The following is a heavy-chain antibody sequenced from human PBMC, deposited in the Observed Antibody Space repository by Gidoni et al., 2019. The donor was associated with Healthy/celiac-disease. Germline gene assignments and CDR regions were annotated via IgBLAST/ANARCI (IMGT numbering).Heavy chain of an antibody. Sequence: QLQLQESGPGLVKPSETLSLTCTVSGGSISSSSYYWGWIRQPPGKGLEWIGSIYYSGSTYYNPSLKSRVTISVDTSKNQFSLKLSSVTAADTAVYYCARQMIVGATVSAFDIWGQGTMVTVSS. J-gene: IGHJ3*02. CDR3: ARQMIVGATVSAFDI. CDR2: IYYSGST. CDR1: GGSISSSSYY. D-gene: IGHD1-26*01. V-gene: IGHV4-39*01.